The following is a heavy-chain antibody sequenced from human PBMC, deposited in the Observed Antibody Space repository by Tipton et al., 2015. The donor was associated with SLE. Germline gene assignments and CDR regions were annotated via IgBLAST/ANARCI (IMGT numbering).Heavy chain of an antibody. Sequence: QSGAEVKKPGASVKVSCKASGYTFTSYYISWVRQAPGQGLEWMGRIDPNSGDSDYAQKFQGRVTMTRDTSISTAYMELSRLRSDDTAVYYCARGTPATFDSWGQGTLVTVSS. CDR1: GYTFTSYY. CDR2: IDPNSGDS. CDR3: ARGTPATFDS. V-gene: IGHV1-2*06. D-gene: IGHD1-1*01. J-gene: IGHJ4*02.